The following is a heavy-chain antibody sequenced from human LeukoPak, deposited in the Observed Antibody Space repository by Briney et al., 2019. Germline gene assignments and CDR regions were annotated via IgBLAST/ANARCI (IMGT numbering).Heavy chain of an antibody. J-gene: IGHJ6*02. CDR3: ARHVRYYGMDV. CDR2: IYYSGST. CDR1: GGSFSSDNYF. Sequence: SETLSLTCTVSGGSFSSDNYFWGCIRQPPGKGLEWIVTIYYSGSTYYNPSLKSRVAISVDASTSQFSLRLSSVTAADTAVYSCARHVRYYGMDVWGQETTVTVSS. V-gene: IGHV4-39*01.